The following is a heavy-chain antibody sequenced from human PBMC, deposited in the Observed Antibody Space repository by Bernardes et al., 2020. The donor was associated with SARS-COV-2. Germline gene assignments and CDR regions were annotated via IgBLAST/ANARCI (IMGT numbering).Heavy chain of an antibody. D-gene: IGHD2-2*02. CDR2: INHSGST. CDR3: ARGTYCSSTSCYTRPYYYYYYMDV. CDR1: GGSFSGYY. Sequence: SEPLSLTCAVYGGSFSGYYWSWIRQPPGKGLEWIGEINHSGSTNYNPSLKSRVTISVDTSKNQLSLKLSSVTAADTAVYYCARGTYCSSTSCYTRPYYYYYYMDVWGKGTTVTVSS. J-gene: IGHJ6*03. V-gene: IGHV4-34*01.